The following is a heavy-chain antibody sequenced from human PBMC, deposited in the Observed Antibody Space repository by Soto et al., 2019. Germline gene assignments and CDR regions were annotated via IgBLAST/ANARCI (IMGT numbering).Heavy chain of an antibody. V-gene: IGHV3-33*01. CDR1: GFDFSMSG. CDR3: ARAVQRGYSRAPFDS. Sequence: QVHVVESGGGVVQPGRSLRLSCAASGFDFSMSGMHWVRQAPGKGLEWVALIWNSGSPQYYGDSVKGRFTISRDNSKNMVFLQMSSLRAEDTGVYYCARAVQRGYSRAPFDSWGQGALVTVSS. CDR2: IWNSGSPQ. D-gene: IGHD5-12*01. J-gene: IGHJ5*01.